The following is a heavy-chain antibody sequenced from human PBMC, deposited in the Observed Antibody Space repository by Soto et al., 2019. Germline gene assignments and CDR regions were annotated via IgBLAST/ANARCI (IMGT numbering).Heavy chain of an antibody. CDR3: ARRNYYGSGTKNYRYGMDV. CDR2: ISYDGSNN. V-gene: IGHV3-30-3*01. J-gene: IGHJ6*02. CDR1: GFTFSSYA. D-gene: IGHD3-10*01. Sequence: QVQLVESGGGVVQPGRSLRLSCAASGFTFSSYAMHWVRQAPGKGLEWVAVISYDGSNNFDADSVKGRFTISRDNSKNTLFLQMNSLRAEDTAVYYCARRNYYGSGTKNYRYGMDVWGQGTTVTVSS.